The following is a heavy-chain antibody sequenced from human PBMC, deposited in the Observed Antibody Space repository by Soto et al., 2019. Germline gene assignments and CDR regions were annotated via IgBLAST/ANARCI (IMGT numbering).Heavy chain of an antibody. J-gene: IGHJ4*02. CDR1: GFTFSSHW. V-gene: IGHV3-7*01. Sequence: PGGSLRLSCTASGFTFSSHWMCWVRQAPGKGLEWVATINQGGSEKYYVDSVKGRFTISRDNAKNSLYLQVNSLRVEDTAGYYCARDGVDAGLYFDYWGQGALVTAS. D-gene: IGHD2-15*01. CDR2: INQGGSEK. CDR3: ARDGVDAGLYFDY.